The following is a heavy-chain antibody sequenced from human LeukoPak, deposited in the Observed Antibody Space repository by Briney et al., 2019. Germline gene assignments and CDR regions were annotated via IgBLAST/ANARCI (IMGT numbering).Heavy chain of an antibody. CDR1: GFTFSDYY. J-gene: IGHJ4*02. D-gene: IGHD2-2*01. CDR3: AGSRYCSNTNCYPYYFDY. V-gene: IGHV3-11*04. CDR2: ISSSGYTI. Sequence: GGSLRLSCVASGFTFSDYYMSWIRQAPGKGLEWVSYISSSGYTIYSADSVKGRFTISRDNAKKSLYLEMNTLRAEDTAVYYCAGSRYCSNTNCYPYYFDYWGQGTLVTVSS.